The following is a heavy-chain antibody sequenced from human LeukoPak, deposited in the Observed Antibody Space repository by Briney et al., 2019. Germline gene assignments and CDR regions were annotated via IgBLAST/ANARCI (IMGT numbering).Heavy chain of an antibody. CDR1: RFTFSSYS. Sequence: GGSLRLSCAASRFTFSSYSMNWVRQAPGKGLEWVSYISSSSSTIYYADSVKGRFTISRDNAKNSLYLQMNSLRAEDTAVYYCARDRYSSSWYLSWFDPWGQGTLVTVSS. D-gene: IGHD6-13*01. CDR2: ISSSSSTI. CDR3: ARDRYSSSWYLSWFDP. V-gene: IGHV3-48*01. J-gene: IGHJ5*02.